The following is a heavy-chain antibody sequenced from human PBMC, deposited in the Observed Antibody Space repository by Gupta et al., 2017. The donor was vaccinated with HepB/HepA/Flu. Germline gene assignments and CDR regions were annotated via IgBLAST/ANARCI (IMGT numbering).Heavy chain of an antibody. CDR1: GFTFSSYG. V-gene: IGHV3-30*18. D-gene: IGHD6-6*01. CDR2: ISYDGSNK. J-gene: IGHJ6*02. Sequence: QVQLVESGGGVVQPGRSLRLSCAASGFTFSSYGMHWVRQAPGKGLEWVAVISYDGSNKYYADSVKGRFTISRDNSKNTLYLQMNSLRAEDTAVYYCAKDSRAYSSSSGTYYYYYGMDVWGQGTTVTVSS. CDR3: AKDSRAYSSSSGTYYYYYGMDV.